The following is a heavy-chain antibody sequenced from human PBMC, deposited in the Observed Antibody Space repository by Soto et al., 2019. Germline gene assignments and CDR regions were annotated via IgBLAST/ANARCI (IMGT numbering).Heavy chain of an antibody. CDR3: ARGLTIWELLFSDYGMNV. Sequence: QVQLVQSGAEVKKPGSSVKVSCKASGGTFSRYTITWVRQAPGQGLEWMGEIIPIFGTANYAQKFQGRVTITADESTSTAYMELSSLRSEDTAVYYCARGLTIWELLFSDYGMNVWGQGTTVTVSS. CDR1: GGTFSRYT. CDR2: IIPIFGTA. V-gene: IGHV1-69*01. D-gene: IGHD1-26*01. J-gene: IGHJ6*02.